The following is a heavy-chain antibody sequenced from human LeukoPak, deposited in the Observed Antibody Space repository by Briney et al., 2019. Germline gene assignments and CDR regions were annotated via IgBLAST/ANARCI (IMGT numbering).Heavy chain of an antibody. J-gene: IGHJ4*02. CDR2: IYYSGST. CDR3: ATSYYDYDRWDY. CDR1: GDSISSYY. Sequence: SETLSLTCTVSGDSISSYYWSWIRQPPGKGLEWIGYIYYSGSTKYSPSLKSRVTMSVDTSKSRSSLNLTSVTAADTAVYYCATSYYDYDRWDYWSQGTLVTVSS. V-gene: IGHV4-59*01. D-gene: IGHD3-3*01.